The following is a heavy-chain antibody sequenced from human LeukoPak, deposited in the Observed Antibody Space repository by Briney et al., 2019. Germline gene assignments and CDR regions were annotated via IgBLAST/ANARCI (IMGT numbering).Heavy chain of an antibody. Sequence: GGPLRLSCAASGFTFDDYAMHWVRQAPGKGLEWVSLISGDGGSTYYADSVKGRFTISRDNSKNSLYLQMNSLRTEDTALYYCAKDAVAGTPYYYYYYMDVWGKGTTVTVSS. J-gene: IGHJ6*03. CDR2: ISGDGGST. D-gene: IGHD6-19*01. V-gene: IGHV3-43*02. CDR3: AKDAVAGTPYYYYYYMDV. CDR1: GFTFDDYA.